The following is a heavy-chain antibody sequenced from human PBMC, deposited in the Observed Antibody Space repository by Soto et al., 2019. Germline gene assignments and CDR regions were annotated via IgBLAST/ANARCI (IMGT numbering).Heavy chain of an antibody. V-gene: IGHV3-48*04. Sequence: GGSLRLSCAASGFTFSSYSMNWVRQAPGKGLEWVSYISSSSSTIYYADSVKGRFTISRDNAKNSLYLQMNSLRAEDTAVYYCARRAYGVGATEYFQHWGQGTLVTVSS. J-gene: IGHJ1*01. CDR3: ARRAYGVGATEYFQH. D-gene: IGHD1-26*01. CDR2: ISSSSSTI. CDR1: GFTFSSYS.